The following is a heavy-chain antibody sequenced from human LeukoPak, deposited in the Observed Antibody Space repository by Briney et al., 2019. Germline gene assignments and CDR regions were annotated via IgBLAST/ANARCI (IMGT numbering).Heavy chain of an antibody. D-gene: IGHD3-22*01. V-gene: IGHV3-15*01. Sequence: GGSLRLSCAASGFTFSNAWMSWVRQAPGKGLEWVGRIKSKTDGGTTDYAAPVKGRFTISRDDSKNTLYLQMNSLKTEDTAVYYCTSTYYYDSSGYYSSCYFDYWGQGTLVTVPS. J-gene: IGHJ4*02. CDR2: IKSKTDGGTT. CDR3: TSTYYYDSSGYYSSCYFDY. CDR1: GFTFSNAW.